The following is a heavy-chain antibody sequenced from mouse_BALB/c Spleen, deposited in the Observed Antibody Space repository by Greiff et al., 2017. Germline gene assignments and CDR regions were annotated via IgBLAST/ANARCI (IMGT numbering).Heavy chain of an antibody. V-gene: IGHV5-17*02. Sequence: EVQLVESGRGLVQPGGSRNLSCAVSGFTFTSFGLHWVRQAPGTGLEWVAYISSGSSTIYYADTVKGRFTISRDNPKNTLFLQKTNLRSEDTTMYYCSRRDYGKEYYAMDYWGQGTSVTVSA. CDR3: SRRDYGKEYYAMDY. CDR1: GFTFTSFG. CDR2: ISSGSSTI. D-gene: IGHD2-1*01. J-gene: IGHJ4*01.